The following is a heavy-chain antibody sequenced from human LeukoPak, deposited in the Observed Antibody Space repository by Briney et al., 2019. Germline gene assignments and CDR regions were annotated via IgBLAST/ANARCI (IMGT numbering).Heavy chain of an antibody. V-gene: IGHV3-23*01. CDR2: ISGSGGST. CDR3: AKLGAVTLAFRVKLFDP. J-gene: IGHJ5*02. CDR1: GFTFSSYA. D-gene: IGHD2-15*01. Sequence: GGSLRLSCAASGFTFSSYAMSWVRQAPGKGLEWVSAISGSGGSTYYADSVKGRFTISRDNSKNTLYLQMNSLRAEDTAVYYCAKLGAVTLAFRVKLFDPWGQGTLVTVSS.